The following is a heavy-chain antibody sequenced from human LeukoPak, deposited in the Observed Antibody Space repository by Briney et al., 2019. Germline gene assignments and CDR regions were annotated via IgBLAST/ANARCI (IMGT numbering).Heavy chain of an antibody. Sequence: PSETLSLTCTVSGGSISSYYWSWIRQPPGKGLEWIGYIYYSGSTNYNPSLKSRVTISADTSKNQFSLKLSSVTAADTAVYYCARARRDAFDIWGQGTMVTVSS. CDR3: ARARRDAFDI. CDR2: IYYSGST. CDR1: GGSISSYY. D-gene: IGHD1-1*01. J-gene: IGHJ3*02. V-gene: IGHV4-59*01.